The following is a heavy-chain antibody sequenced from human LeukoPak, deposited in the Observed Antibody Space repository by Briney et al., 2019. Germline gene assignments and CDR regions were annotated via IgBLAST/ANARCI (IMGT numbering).Heavy chain of an antibody. Sequence: GGSLRLSCAASGFTFSSYAMRWVRQAPGKGLEWVSRISNDGSRTSYADSVMGRFTISRDNAKNTLYLQMNSLRAEDTAMYYCTRSDYGDYWGQGTLVTVSS. CDR2: ISNDGSRT. V-gene: IGHV3-74*01. CDR1: GFTFSSYA. J-gene: IGHJ4*02. CDR3: TRSDYGDY.